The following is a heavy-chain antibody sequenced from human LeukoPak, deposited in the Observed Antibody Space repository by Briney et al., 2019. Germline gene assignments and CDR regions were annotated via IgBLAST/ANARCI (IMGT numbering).Heavy chain of an antibody. CDR2: ISSNGGST. CDR3: VKEGQGQYSYGYLDY. D-gene: IGHD5-18*01. V-gene: IGHV3-64D*06. J-gene: IGHJ4*02. Sequence: PGGSLRLSCSASGFTFSSSAMHWVRQAPGKGLEYVSAISSNGGSTYYADSVKGRFTISRDNSKNTLYLQMSSLRAEDTAVYYCVKEGQGQYSYGYLDYWGQGTLVTVSS. CDR1: GFTFSSSA.